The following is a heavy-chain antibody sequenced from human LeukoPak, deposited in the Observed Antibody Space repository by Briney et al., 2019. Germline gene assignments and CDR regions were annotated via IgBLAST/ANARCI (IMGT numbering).Heavy chain of an antibody. CDR3: ARDSSASGSYLDY. CDR1: GFTFSSYA. J-gene: IGHJ4*02. Sequence: GGTLRLSCAASGFTFSSYAMHWVRQAPGKGLEWVAVISYDGSNKYYADSVKGRSTISRDNSKNTLYLQMNSLRAGDTAVYYCARDSSASGSYLDYWGQGTLVTVSS. V-gene: IGHV3-30*04. CDR2: ISYDGSNK. D-gene: IGHD1-26*01.